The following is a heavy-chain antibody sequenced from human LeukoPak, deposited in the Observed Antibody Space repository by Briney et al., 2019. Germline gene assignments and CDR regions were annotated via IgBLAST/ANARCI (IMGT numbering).Heavy chain of an antibody. CDR2: ISGYNANT. Sequence: GASVKVSCKASGYTFTSYGITWVRQAPGQGLEWMGWISGYNANTNYARKLQGRVTMTTDTSTSTAYMELRSLRSDDTAVYYCARDSLMGYSYAKTDYWGQGTLVTVSS. V-gene: IGHV1-18*01. CDR3: ARDSLMGYSYAKTDY. D-gene: IGHD5-18*01. J-gene: IGHJ4*02. CDR1: GYTFTSYG.